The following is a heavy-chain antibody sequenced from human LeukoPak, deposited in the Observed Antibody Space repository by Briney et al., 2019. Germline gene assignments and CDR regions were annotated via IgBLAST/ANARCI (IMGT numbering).Heavy chain of an antibody. D-gene: IGHD3-10*01. CDR1: GGSISSGGYY. Sequence: SETLSLTCTVSGGSISSGGYYWSWIRPHPGKGLEWIGYIYYSGSTYYNPSLKSRVTISVDTSKSQFSLRLSSVTAADTAVYYCARDRRFDAFDIWGQGTMVTVSS. V-gene: IGHV4-31*03. CDR3: ARDRRFDAFDI. CDR2: IYYSGST. J-gene: IGHJ3*02.